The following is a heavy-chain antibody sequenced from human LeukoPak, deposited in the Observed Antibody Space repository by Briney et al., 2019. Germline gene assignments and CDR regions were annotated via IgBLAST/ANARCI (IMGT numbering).Heavy chain of an antibody. CDR3: ARRTRSGYYDTVY. J-gene: IGHJ4*02. D-gene: IGHD3-22*01. Sequence: PSETLSLTCTVSGGSITSSSYYWGWIRQPPGEGLEWIGNIYHSGSTFYNPSLKSRVTISVDTSKNQFSLKLSSVTAADTAVYYCARRTRSGYYDTVYWGQGTLVTVSS. V-gene: IGHV4-39*01. CDR1: GGSITSSSYY. CDR2: IYHSGST.